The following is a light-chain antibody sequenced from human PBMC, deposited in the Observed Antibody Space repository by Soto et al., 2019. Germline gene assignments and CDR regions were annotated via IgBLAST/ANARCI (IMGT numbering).Light chain of an antibody. CDR1: GSDVGGYNY. V-gene: IGLV2-11*01. J-gene: IGLJ1*01. CDR2: DVT. CDR3: CSYAGSYRNV. Sequence: QSALTQPASVSGSPGQSITISCTGTGSDVGGYNYVSWYQQHPGKAPKLMIYDVTKRPSGVPDRFSGSKSGNTASLSISGLQAEDEADYYCCSYAGSYRNVFGTGTKLTVL.